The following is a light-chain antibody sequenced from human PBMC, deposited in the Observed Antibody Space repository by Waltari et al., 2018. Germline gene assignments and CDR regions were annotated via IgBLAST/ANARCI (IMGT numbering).Light chain of an antibody. Sequence: ELVLTKSPDFQSVAPKEKVTLTCRASQSIGSTLHWYQQKPDQSPKLLIKFASQSISGVPSRFSGSGSGTDFTLTISSLEAEDAATYYCHQSSVLPYTFGQGAKLEIK. CDR3: HQSSVLPYT. CDR1: QSIGST. CDR2: FAS. J-gene: IGKJ2*01. V-gene: IGKV6-21*02.